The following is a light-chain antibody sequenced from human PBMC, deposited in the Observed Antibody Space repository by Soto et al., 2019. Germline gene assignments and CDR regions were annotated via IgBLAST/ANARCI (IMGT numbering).Light chain of an antibody. CDR2: GAS. V-gene: IGKV3-15*01. J-gene: IGKJ4*01. Sequence: EIVMTQSPATLSVSPGERATLSCRASQSVSSKLAWFQQKPGQAPRLLIHGASTRATDIPARFSGSGSGTEFTLTISSLQSEDFAVYYCHQYNNWPLTFGGGTKVDI. CDR1: QSVSSK. CDR3: HQYNNWPLT.